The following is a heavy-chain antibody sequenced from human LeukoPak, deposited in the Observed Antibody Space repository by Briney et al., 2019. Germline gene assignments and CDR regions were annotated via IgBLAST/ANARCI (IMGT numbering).Heavy chain of an antibody. Sequence: PGGSLRLSCAASGFTFSSYSMNWVRQAPGKGLEWIGSIYYSGSTYYNPSLKSRVTISVDTSKNQFSLKLSSVTAADTAVYYCARHNADFWSGYLGYFDYWGQGTLVTVSS. CDR2: IYYSGST. J-gene: IGHJ4*02. CDR3: ARHNADFWSGYLGYFDY. CDR1: GFTFSSYSMN. V-gene: IGHV4-39*01. D-gene: IGHD3-3*01.